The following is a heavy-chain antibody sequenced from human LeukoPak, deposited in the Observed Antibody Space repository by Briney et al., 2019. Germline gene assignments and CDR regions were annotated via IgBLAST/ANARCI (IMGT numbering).Heavy chain of an antibody. J-gene: IGHJ6*02. V-gene: IGHV6-1*01. D-gene: IGHD5-18*01. CDR2: TYYRSKWYN. Sequence: SQTLSLTCAISGDSVSSNSAAWNWIRQSPSRGLEWLGRTYYRSKWYNDYAVSVKSRITINPDTSKNQFSLQLNSVTSEDTAVYYCAREDTAAPYYYYGMDVWGQGTTVTVSS. CDR3: AREDTAAPYYYYGMDV. CDR1: GDSVSSNSAA.